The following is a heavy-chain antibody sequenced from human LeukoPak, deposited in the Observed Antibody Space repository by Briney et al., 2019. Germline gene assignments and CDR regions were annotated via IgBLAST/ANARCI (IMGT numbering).Heavy chain of an antibody. J-gene: IGHJ4*02. CDR3: AKDPAGAPEYYFDY. CDR2: ISYDGSNK. V-gene: IGHV3-30*18. Sequence: PGGSLRLSCAASGFTFSSYGMHWVRQAPGKGLEWVAVISYDGSNKYYADSVKGRFTISRDNSKNTLYLQMNSLRAEDTAVYYCAKDPAGAPEYYFDYWGQGTLVTVSS. D-gene: IGHD1-14*01. CDR1: GFTFSSYG.